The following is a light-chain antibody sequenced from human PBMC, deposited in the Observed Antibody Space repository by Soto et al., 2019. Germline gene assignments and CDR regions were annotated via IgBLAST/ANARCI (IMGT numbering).Light chain of an antibody. CDR1: SSDVGGYNY. CDR3: SSYAGSNKEV. V-gene: IGLV2-8*01. CDR2: EVS. J-gene: IGLJ1*01. Sequence: HSSLTQPPSASGSPGQSVTISCTGTSSDVGGYNYVSWYQQHPGKAPKLMIYEVSKRPSGVPDRFSGSKSGNTASLTASGLQAEDEADYYCSSYAGSNKEVFGTGTKVTVL.